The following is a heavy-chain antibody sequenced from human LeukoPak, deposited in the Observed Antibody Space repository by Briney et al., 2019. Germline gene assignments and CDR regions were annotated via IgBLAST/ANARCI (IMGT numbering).Heavy chain of an antibody. D-gene: IGHD3-9*01. CDR3: ARDRKRYYDILTGYPHY. CDR1: GYTFTGYY. CDR2: INPNSGGT. J-gene: IGHJ4*02. Sequence: ASVKVSCKAPGYTFTGYYMHWVRQAPGQGLEWMGWINPNSGGTNYAQKFQGRVTMTRDTSISTAYMELSRLRSDDTAVYYCARDRKRYYDILTGYPHYWGQGTLVTVSS. V-gene: IGHV1-2*02.